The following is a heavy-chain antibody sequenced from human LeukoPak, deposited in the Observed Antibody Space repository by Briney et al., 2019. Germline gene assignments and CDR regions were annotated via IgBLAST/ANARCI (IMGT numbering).Heavy chain of an antibody. CDR1: GFTFDDYG. CDR2: INWNGGST. D-gene: IGHD1-7*01. J-gene: IGHJ6*04. CDR3: ARERGEYNWIYNSGVDV. Sequence: PGGSLRLSCAASGFTFDDYGMSWVRQAPGKGLEWVSGINWNGGSTGYADSVKGRFTISRDNAKNSLYLQMNSLRAEDTALYYCARERGEYNWIYNSGVDVWGKGTTVTVSS. V-gene: IGHV3-20*04.